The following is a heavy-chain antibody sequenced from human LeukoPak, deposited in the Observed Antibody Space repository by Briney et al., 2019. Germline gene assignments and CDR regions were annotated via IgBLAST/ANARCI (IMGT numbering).Heavy chain of an antibody. V-gene: IGHV3-23*01. Sequence: GGSLRLSCAASGFTFSSYAMSWVRQAPGKGLEWVSAISGSGGGTYYADSVKGRFTISRDNSKNTLYLQMNSLRAEDTAVYYCANQMGDSGSYYFDYWGQGTLVTVSS. CDR1: GFTFSSYA. J-gene: IGHJ4*02. D-gene: IGHD1-26*01. CDR2: ISGSGGGT. CDR3: ANQMGDSGSYYFDY.